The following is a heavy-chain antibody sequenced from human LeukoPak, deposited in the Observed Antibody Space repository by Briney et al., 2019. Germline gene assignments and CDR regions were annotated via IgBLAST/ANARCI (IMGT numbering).Heavy chain of an antibody. CDR1: GYTFTSYY. D-gene: IGHD2-2*03. Sequence: ASVKVSCKASGYTFTSYYMHWVRQAPGQGLEWMGIINPSGGSTSYAQKFQGRVTITADKSTSTAYMELSSLRSEDTAVYYCAREAGLDIVVVPAASFDYWGQGTLVTVSS. CDR3: AREAGLDIVVVPAASFDY. CDR2: INPSGGST. V-gene: IGHV1-46*01. J-gene: IGHJ4*02.